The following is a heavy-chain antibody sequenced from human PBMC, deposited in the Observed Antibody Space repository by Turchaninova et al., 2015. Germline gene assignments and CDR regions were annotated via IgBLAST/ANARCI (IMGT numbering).Heavy chain of an antibody. J-gene: IGHJ4*02. CDR1: GGSFSGYY. D-gene: IGHD1-7*01. CDR3: ARGGAGTTVDY. V-gene: IGHV4-34*01. Sequence: QVQLQQWGAGLLKPSATLSLTGAVYGGSFSGYYWGWLRQPPGRGLEWIGEINHSGSTNYNPSLKSRVTISVDTSKNQFSLKLSSVTAADTAVYYCARGGAGTTVDYWGQGTLVTVSS. CDR2: INHSGST.